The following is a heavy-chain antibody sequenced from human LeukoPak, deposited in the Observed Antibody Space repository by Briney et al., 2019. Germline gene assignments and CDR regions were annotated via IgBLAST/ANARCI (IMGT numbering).Heavy chain of an antibody. CDR2: INHSGST. V-gene: IGHV4-34*01. J-gene: IGHJ6*04. D-gene: IGHD1-26*01. Sequence: PSETLSLTCAVYGGSFSGYYWSWIRQPPGKGLEWIGEINHSGSTNYNPSLKSRVTMSVDTSKNQFSLKLSSVTAADTAVYYCARFYSGMDVWGKGTTVTVSS. CDR3: ARFYSGMDV. CDR1: GGSFSGYY.